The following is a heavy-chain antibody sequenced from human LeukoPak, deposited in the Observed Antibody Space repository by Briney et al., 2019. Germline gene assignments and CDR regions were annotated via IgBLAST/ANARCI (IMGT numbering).Heavy chain of an antibody. V-gene: IGHV4-61*02. CDR1: NGFISSGSYY. Sequence: SETLSLTCTVSNGFISSGSYYWSWIRQPAGKGLEWIGRIDTSGSTKYNPSLKSRVTISVDTSKNQFSLKLSSVTAADTAVYYCARVQRIGYYYYYFDYWGQGTLVTVSS. CDR3: ARVQRIGYYYYYFDY. CDR2: IDTSGST. D-gene: IGHD3-22*01. J-gene: IGHJ4*02.